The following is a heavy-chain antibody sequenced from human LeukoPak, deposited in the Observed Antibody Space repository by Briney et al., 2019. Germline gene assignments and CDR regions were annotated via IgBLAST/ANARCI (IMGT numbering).Heavy chain of an antibody. CDR2: ISSSSSYI. CDR3: AKGVNYGDSSDAFDI. D-gene: IGHD4-17*01. J-gene: IGHJ3*02. V-gene: IGHV3-21*04. Sequence: GGSLRLSCAASGFTFSSYSMNWVRQAPGKGLEWVSSISSSSSYIYYADSVKGRFTISRDNAKNSLYLQMNSLRAEDTAVYYCAKGVNYGDSSDAFDIWGQGTMVTVSS. CDR1: GFTFSSYS.